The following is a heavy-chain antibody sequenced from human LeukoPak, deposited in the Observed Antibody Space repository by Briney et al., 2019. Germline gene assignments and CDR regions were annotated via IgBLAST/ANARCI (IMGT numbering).Heavy chain of an antibody. V-gene: IGHV4-39*07. CDR3: ASVLRYFDWLFLNFDY. Sequence: SETLSLTCAVFGGSFDGYYWGWIRQPPGKGLEWIGSIYYSGSTYYNPSLKSRVTISVDTSKNQFSLKLSSVIAADTAVYYCASVLRYFDWLFLNFDYWGQGTLVTVSS. CDR2: IYYSGST. CDR1: GGSFDGYY. D-gene: IGHD3-9*01. J-gene: IGHJ4*02.